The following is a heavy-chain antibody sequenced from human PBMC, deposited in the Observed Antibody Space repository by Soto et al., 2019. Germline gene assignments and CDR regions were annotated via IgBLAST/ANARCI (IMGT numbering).Heavy chain of an antibody. CDR2: IIPIFGTA. J-gene: IGHJ4*02. V-gene: IGHV1-69*12. CDR3: ASPRSWAAGTTSPYDY. Sequence: QVQLVQSGAEVKKPGSSVKVSCKASGGTFSSYAISWVRQAPGQGLEWMGGIIPIFGTANYAQKFQGRVTITADESTSTAYMELSSLRSEDTAVYYCASPRSWAAGTTSPYDYWGQGTLVTVSS. D-gene: IGHD1-7*01. CDR1: GGTFSSYA.